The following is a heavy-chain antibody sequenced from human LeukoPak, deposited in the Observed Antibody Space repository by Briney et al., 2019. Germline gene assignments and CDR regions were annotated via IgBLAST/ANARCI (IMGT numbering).Heavy chain of an antibody. CDR1: GFTFSSEW. CDR2: IDGNGRTT. V-gene: IGHV3-74*01. CDR3: ARDRDWYSFDS. J-gene: IGHJ5*01. Sequence: SGGSLRLSCAASGFTFSSEWMHWVRHAPGRGLVWISHIDGNGRTTNYGDSVRGRFTISRDNAKNSLYLQMNSLRAEDTAVYYCARDRDWYSFDSWGQGTLVTVSS. D-gene: IGHD6-19*01.